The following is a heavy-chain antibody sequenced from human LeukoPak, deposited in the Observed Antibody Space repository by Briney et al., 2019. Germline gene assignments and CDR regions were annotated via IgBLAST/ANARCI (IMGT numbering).Heavy chain of an antibody. CDR2: ISYDGSNK. CDR1: GFTFSSYG. D-gene: IGHD3-22*01. V-gene: IGHV3-30*18. CDR3: AKDRSYYDSSGSPTFDY. Sequence: GGSLRLSCVASGFTFSSYGMHWVRQAPGKGLEWVAVISYDGSNKYYADSVKGRFTISRDNSKNTLYLQMNSLRAEDTAVYYCAKDRSYYDSSGSPTFDYWGQGTLVTVSS. J-gene: IGHJ4*02.